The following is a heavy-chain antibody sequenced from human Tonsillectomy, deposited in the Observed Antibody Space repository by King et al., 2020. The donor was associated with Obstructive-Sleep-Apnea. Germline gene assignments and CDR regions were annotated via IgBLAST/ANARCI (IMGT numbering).Heavy chain of an antibody. Sequence: LQLVQSGGGLVQPGRSLRLSCIASGFTFGDYAMSWFRQAPGKGLEWVGFIRSKPYCGTTEYASSLKVRFSISRENSKSNAYLQMNSLKTEDTAVYYCTREPYYDFWSGYPTWGQGTLVTVSS. V-gene: IGHV3-49*03. D-gene: IGHD3-3*01. CDR3: TREPYYDFWSGYPT. CDR1: GFTFGDYA. CDR2: IRSKPYCGTT. J-gene: IGHJ4*02.